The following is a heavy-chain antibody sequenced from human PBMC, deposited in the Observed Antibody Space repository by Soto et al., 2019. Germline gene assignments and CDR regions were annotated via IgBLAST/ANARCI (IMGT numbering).Heavy chain of an antibody. V-gene: IGHV4-59*01. J-gene: IGHJ4*02. Sequence: AQTLCLACDVSVDFPTTYYWNWIRQSPGKGLEWIGYIFYGGHTNYNPSLRCRATISVDTSKNQFSLKLSSVTAADTAVYYCARSPQYSSGWNGGFDYWGQGTLVTVSS. CDR3: ARSPQYSSGWNGGFDY. CDR1: VDFPTTYY. D-gene: IGHD6-19*01. CDR2: IFYGGHT.